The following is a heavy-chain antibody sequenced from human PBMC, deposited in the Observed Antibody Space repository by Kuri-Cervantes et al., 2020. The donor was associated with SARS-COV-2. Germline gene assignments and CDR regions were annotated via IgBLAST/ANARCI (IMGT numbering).Heavy chain of an antibody. CDR2: INPNSGST. CDR1: GYTFTGYY. D-gene: IGHD3-22*01. Sequence: ASVKVSCKASGYTFTGYYMHWVRQAPGQGLEWMGWINPNSGSTSYAQKFQGRVTMTRDTSTSTVYMELSSLRSEDTAVYYCARDRQVVVISDGMDVWGQGTTVTVSS. CDR3: ARDRQVVVISDGMDV. V-gene: IGHV1-46*01. J-gene: IGHJ6*02.